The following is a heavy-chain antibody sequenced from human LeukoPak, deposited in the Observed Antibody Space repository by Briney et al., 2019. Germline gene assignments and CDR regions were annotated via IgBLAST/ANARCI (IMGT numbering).Heavy chain of an antibody. Sequence: SETLSLTCTVSGGSVSSGSYYWSWVRQPPGKGLEWIGEINHSGSTNYNPSLKSRVTISVDTSKNQFSLKLSSVTAADTAVYYCARAVGGYGYYFDYWGQGTLVTVSS. J-gene: IGHJ4*02. CDR2: INHSGST. CDR1: GGSVSSGSYY. CDR3: ARAVGGYGYYFDY. D-gene: IGHD5-18*01. V-gene: IGHV4-39*07.